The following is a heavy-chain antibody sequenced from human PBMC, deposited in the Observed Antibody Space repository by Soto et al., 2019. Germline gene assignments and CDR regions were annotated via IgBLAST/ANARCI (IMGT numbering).Heavy chain of an antibody. V-gene: IGHV3-11*01. Sequence: GGSLRLSCAASGFTFSDYYMSWIRQAPGKGLEWVSYISSSGSTIYYADSVKGRFTISRDNAKNSLYLQMNSLRAEDTAVYYCARTAYDYIWGSYRLDAFDIWGQGTMVTVSS. D-gene: IGHD3-16*02. CDR1: GFTFSDYY. J-gene: IGHJ3*02. CDR2: ISSSGSTI. CDR3: ARTAYDYIWGSYRLDAFDI.